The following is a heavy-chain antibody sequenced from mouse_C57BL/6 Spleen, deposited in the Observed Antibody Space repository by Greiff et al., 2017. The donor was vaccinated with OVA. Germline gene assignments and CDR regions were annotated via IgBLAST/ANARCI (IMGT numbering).Heavy chain of an antibody. D-gene: IGHD1-1*01. J-gene: IGHJ2*01. CDR2: IDPSDSNT. Sequence: QVQLQQPGAELVKPGASVKLSCKASGYTFTSYWMQWVNQRPGQGLEWIGEIDPSDSNTTNNQKFKGKATLTVDKSYSTAYMQLRRLTSVDSAVYDGSSRMSMDYYDDYVGYWGTGTTLTVSS. CDR1: GYTFTSYW. V-gene: IGHV1-50*01. CDR3: SSRMSMDYYDDYVGY.